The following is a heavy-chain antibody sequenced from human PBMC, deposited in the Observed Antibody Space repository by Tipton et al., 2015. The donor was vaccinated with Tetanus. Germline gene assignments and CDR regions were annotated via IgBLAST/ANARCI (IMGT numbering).Heavy chain of an antibody. V-gene: IGHV4-39*01. CDR3: ARHLYGYWFDP. D-gene: IGHD3-10*01. Sequence: TLSLTCTVSGASISDKKYYWGWIRQPPGKGLEWMASIYFEGSTYYSPSLKSRVTIAVDRSQNVFSLNLTSVTAADTAVYYCARHLYGYWFDPWGQGALVSVSS. CDR2: IYFEGST. CDR1: GASISDKKYY. J-gene: IGHJ5*02.